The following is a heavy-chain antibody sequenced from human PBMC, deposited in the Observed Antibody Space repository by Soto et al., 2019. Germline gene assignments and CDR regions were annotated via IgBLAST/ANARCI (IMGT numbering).Heavy chain of an antibody. V-gene: IGHV3-7*01. D-gene: IGHD6-19*01. CDR2: IKQDGTET. Sequence: GGSLRLSCAVSGFTFSSYWMSWVRRAPGQGLEWLANIKQDGTETYYVDSVKGRFTISRDNAENSLYLQLNSLRDEDTAVYYCVTAVAGRGGFDYWGQGTLVTVS. J-gene: IGHJ4*02. CDR1: GFTFSSYW. CDR3: VTAVAGRGGFDY.